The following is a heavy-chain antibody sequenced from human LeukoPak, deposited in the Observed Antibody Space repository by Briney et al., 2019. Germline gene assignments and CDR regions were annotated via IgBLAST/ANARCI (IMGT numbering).Heavy chain of an antibody. Sequence: GGSLRLSCAASEFTFSSYTMNWVRQAPGKGLEWVSSISSSGSYIYYADSVKGRFTISRDNAKNSLYLQMNSLRAEDTAVYYCAREYYDFWSGYHHYYMDVWGKGTTVTVSS. CDR3: AREYYDFWSGYHHYYMDV. V-gene: IGHV3-21*01. CDR2: ISSSGSYI. D-gene: IGHD3-3*01. J-gene: IGHJ6*03. CDR1: EFTFSSYT.